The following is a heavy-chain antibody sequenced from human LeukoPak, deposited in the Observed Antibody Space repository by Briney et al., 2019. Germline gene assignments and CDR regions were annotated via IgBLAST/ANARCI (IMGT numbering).Heavy chain of an antibody. CDR1: GFTFSNCW. CDR3: ARERYASGGIDY. Sequence: GGSLRLSCAASGFTFSNCWMSWVRQAPGKGLEWVANIKRDGFELFYVDSVKGRFAISRDNVKNSLFLQMNSLRDEDTAVYYCARERYASGGIDYWGQGTLVTVSS. CDR2: IKRDGFEL. V-gene: IGHV3-7*04. J-gene: IGHJ4*02. D-gene: IGHD3-16*01.